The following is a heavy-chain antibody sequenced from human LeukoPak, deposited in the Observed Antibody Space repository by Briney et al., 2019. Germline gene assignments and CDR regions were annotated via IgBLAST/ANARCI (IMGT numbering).Heavy chain of an antibody. D-gene: IGHD6-6*01. CDR3: ARGGRSSSTFDY. J-gene: IGHJ4*02. CDR2: IHTGGST. V-gene: IGHV3-66*01. CDR1: GFTFSSYA. Sequence: GGSLRLSCVASGFTFSSYAMSWVRQAPGKGLEWVSVIHTGGSTYYADSVKDRFTISRDNSKNTLYLQMNSLRAEDTAVYYCARGGRSSSTFDYWGQGTLVTVSS.